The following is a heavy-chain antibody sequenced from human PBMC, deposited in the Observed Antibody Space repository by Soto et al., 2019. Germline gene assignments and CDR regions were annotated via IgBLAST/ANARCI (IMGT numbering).Heavy chain of an antibody. CDR2: INHSGST. D-gene: IGHD6-13*01. J-gene: IGHJ4*02. Sequence: SETLSLTCAVYGGSFSGYYWSWIRQPPGKGLEWIGEINHSGSTNYNPSLKSRVTISVDTSKNQFSLKLSSVTAADTAVYYCARHVRIAAAGMKDYFDYWGQGTLVTVSS. CDR3: ARHVRIAAAGMKDYFDY. V-gene: IGHV4-34*01. CDR1: GGSFSGYY.